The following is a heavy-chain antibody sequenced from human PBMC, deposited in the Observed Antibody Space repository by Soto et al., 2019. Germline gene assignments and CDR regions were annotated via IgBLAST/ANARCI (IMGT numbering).Heavy chain of an antibody. CDR1: GGSFSGYY. D-gene: IGHD1-1*01. Sequence: SETLSLTCTVSGGSFSGYYWNWFRQPPGKGLEWIANMYFGGIASYNPSLKSRVAVSLDTSKNQFSLKVYSVTAADTAVYFCARGQGPGSIHVWFDPWGQGTLVTVSS. V-gene: IGHV4-59*01. J-gene: IGHJ5*02. CDR2: MYFGGIA. CDR3: ARGQGPGSIHVWFDP.